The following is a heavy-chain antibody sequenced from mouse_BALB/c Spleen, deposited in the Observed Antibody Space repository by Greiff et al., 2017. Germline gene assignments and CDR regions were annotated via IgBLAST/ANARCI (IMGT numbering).Heavy chain of an antibody. CDR2: IWSGGST. V-gene: IGHV2-2*02. J-gene: IGHJ4*01. CDR3: ARSLPYAMDY. D-gene: IGHD5-5*01. Sequence: VQLVESGPGLVQPSQTLSLTCTVSGFSLTSYGVHWVRQSPGKGLEWLGGIWSGGSTDYNAAFISRLSISKDNSKSQVFINMNSLQANDTATYYCARSLPYAMDYWGQGTSVTVSS. CDR1: GFSLTSYG.